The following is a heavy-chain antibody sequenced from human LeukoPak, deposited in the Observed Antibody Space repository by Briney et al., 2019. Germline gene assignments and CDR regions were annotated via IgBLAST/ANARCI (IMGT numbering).Heavy chain of an antibody. V-gene: IGHV3-23*01. J-gene: IGHJ6*04. CDR3: ATKGEGMDV. CDR2: IGSRGGST. CDR1: GFTFSAYA. Sequence: GGSLRLSCGASGFTFSAYAMSWVRQAPGKGLEWVSGIGSRGGSTYYADSVKGRLTISRDNSKNTLYLQMNGLRAEDAAVYYCATKGEGMDVWGKGTTVTVSS.